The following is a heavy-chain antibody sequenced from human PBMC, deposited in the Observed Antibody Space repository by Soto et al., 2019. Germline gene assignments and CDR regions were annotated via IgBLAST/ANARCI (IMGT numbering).Heavy chain of an antibody. V-gene: IGHV1-2*04. J-gene: IGHJ4*02. CDR2: INPNSGGT. CDR1: GYTFTGYY. Sequence: GASVKVSCKASGYTFTGYYMHWVRQAPGQGLEWMGWINPNSGGTNYAQKFQGWVTMTRDTSISTAYMELSRLRSDDTAVYYCARGRGITGTEYYFDYWGQGTLVTVSS. D-gene: IGHD1-7*01. CDR3: ARGRGITGTEYYFDY.